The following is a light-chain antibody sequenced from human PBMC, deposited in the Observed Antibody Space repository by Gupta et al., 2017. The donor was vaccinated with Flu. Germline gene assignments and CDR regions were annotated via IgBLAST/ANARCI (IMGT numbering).Light chain of an antibody. CDR2: GAS. V-gene: IGKV3-20*01. CDR3: HHDLSSKV. J-gene: IGKJ1*01. CDR1: QTISSVY. Sequence: EIVLTQSPGTLSLSPGERATLSCRASQTISSVYLAWYQQKPGQAPRLLIYGASLRANGIPDRFSGSGSGTDFTLTSSRREPEDFAVYYWHHDLSSKVFGQGTKVQV.